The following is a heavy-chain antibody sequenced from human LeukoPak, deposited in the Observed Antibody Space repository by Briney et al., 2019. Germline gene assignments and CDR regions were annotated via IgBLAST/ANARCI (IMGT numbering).Heavy chain of an antibody. CDR3: ARAGQQLVPYYFNY. Sequence: PGGSLRLSCGVSGFTFSNYAMSWVRQAPGKGLEWVSGISGSGGSTYYTDSMKGRLTISRDNSKNTLYLQMNSLRADDTAVYFCARAGQQLVPYYFNYWGQGILATVSS. V-gene: IGHV3-23*01. CDR1: GFTFSNYA. CDR2: ISGSGGST. J-gene: IGHJ4*02. D-gene: IGHD6-13*01.